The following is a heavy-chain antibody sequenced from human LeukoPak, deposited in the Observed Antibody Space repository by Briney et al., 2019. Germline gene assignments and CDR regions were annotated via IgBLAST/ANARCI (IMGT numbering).Heavy chain of an antibody. D-gene: IGHD2-8*02. J-gene: IGHJ4*02. CDR2: INPNNGGT. V-gene: IGHV1-2*02. CDR3: ARVDGGEWYYFDY. Sequence: ALVKVSCKASGYTFTGYYMHWVRQAPGQGLEWMGWINPNNGGTNYAQKFQGRVTMTLDTSISTGYMELSRLRSDDTAIYFCARVDGGEWYYFDYWGQGTLVTVFS. CDR1: GYTFTGYY.